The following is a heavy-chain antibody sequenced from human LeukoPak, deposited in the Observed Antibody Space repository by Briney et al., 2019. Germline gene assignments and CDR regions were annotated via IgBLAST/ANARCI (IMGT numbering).Heavy chain of an antibody. D-gene: IGHD3-9*01. CDR2: ISWNSGSI. V-gene: IGHV3-9*01. J-gene: IGHJ2*01. CDR3: AKGSHYDILTGHLDWYFDL. CDR1: GFTFDDYA. Sequence: QPGGSLRLSCAASGFTFDDYAMHWVRQAPGKGLEWVSGISWNSGSIGYADSVKGRFTISRDNAKNSLYLQMNSLRAEDTALYYCAKGSHYDILTGHLDWYFDLWGRGTLVTVSS.